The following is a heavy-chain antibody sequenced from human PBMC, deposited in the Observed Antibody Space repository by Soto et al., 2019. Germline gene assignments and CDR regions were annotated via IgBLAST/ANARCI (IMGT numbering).Heavy chain of an antibody. J-gene: IGHJ4*02. Sequence: GASVKLSCKASGYTFTSYGISWVRQAPGQGLEWMGWISAYNGNTNYAQKLQGRVTMTTDTSTSTAYMELRSLRSDDTAVYYCARWGGYDYVGYFDYWGQGTLVTVSS. V-gene: IGHV1-18*01. CDR1: GYTFTSYG. CDR3: ARWGGYDYVGYFDY. D-gene: IGHD5-12*01. CDR2: ISAYNGNT.